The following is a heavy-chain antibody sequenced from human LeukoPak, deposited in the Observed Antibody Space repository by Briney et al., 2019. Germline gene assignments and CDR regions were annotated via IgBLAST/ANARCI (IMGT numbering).Heavy chain of an antibody. V-gene: IGHV4-4*07. J-gene: IGHJ5*02. CDR3: ARDRYYYDSSGYSAENWFDP. CDR1: GGSISSYY. CDR2: IYTSGST. Sequence: SETLSLTCTVSGGSISSYYWSWIRQPAGKGLEWIGRIYTSGSTNSNPSLKSRVTMSVATSKNQFSLKLSSVTAAATAVYYCARDRYYYDSSGYSAENWFDPWGQGTLVTVSS. D-gene: IGHD3-22*01.